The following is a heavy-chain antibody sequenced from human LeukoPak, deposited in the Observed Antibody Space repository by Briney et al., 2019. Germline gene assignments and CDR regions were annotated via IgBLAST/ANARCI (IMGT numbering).Heavy chain of an antibody. CDR1: GYSISSGYY. Sequence: SETLSLTCAVSGYSISSGYYWGWIRQPPGKGLEWIGSIYHGGSTYYNPSLKSRVTISVDTSKNQFSLKLSSVTAADTAVYYCARVQSAAAGGFDYWGQGTLVTVSS. D-gene: IGHD6-13*01. V-gene: IGHV4-38-2*01. CDR3: ARVQSAAAGGFDY. CDR2: IYHGGST. J-gene: IGHJ4*02.